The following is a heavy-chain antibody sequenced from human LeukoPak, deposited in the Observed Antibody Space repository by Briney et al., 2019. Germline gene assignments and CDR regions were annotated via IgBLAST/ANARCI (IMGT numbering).Heavy chain of an antibody. Sequence: GGSLRLSCAASGFTFSSYAMHWVRQAPGKGLEWVSGISWNSGSIGYADSVKGRFTISRDNAKNSLYLQMNSLRAEDTALYYCSKDSSGMDVWGQGTTVTVSS. CDR2: ISWNSGSI. J-gene: IGHJ6*02. CDR3: SKDSSGMDV. V-gene: IGHV3-9*01. CDR1: GFTFSSYA.